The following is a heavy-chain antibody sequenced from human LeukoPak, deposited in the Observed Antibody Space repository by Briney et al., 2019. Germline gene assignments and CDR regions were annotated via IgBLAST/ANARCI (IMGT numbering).Heavy chain of an antibody. Sequence: GGSLRLSCVVSGFIVSSNYMSWVRQAPGKGLEWVSSLSTSSIYIYYADSVKGRFTVSRDNARNSLYLQLNSLRAEDTAVYYCARSRRDGDYLFNAFDIWGQGTMVTVSS. CDR1: GFIVSSNY. D-gene: IGHD4-17*01. CDR2: LSTSSIYI. V-gene: IGHV3-21*01. CDR3: ARSRRDGDYLFNAFDI. J-gene: IGHJ3*02.